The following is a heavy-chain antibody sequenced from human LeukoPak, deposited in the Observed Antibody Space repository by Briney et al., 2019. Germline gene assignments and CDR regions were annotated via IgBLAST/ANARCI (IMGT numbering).Heavy chain of an antibody. V-gene: IGHV3-21*01. J-gene: IGHJ6*03. Sequence: GGSLRLSCAASGFTFSSYNMNWVRQAPGKGLEWVSSISSTSNYIYYADSVKGRFTISRDNAKNSLYLQMKSLRAEDTAAYYCARLRYHDFWSGYWKYYYYMDVWGKGTTVTVSS. CDR1: GFTFSSYN. CDR3: ARLRYHDFWSGYWKYYYYMDV. D-gene: IGHD3-3*01. CDR2: ISSTSNYI.